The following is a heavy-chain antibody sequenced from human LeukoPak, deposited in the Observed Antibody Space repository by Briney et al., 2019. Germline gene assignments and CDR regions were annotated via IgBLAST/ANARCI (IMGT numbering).Heavy chain of an antibody. D-gene: IGHD6-19*01. V-gene: IGHV4-59*08. J-gene: IGHJ5*02. Sequence: PSETLSLTCTVSGGSISSYYWSWIRQPPGKGLEWIGNIYYSGSTNYNPSLKSRVTISVDTSKNQFSLKLSSVTAADTAVYYCARAKTVAVAGPFDPWGQGTLVTVSS. CDR1: GGSISSYY. CDR2: IYYSGST. CDR3: ARAKTVAVAGPFDP.